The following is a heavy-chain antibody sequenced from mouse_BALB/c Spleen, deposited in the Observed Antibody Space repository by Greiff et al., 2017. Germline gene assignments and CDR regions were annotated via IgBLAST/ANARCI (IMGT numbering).Heavy chain of an antibody. CDR3: ARAEGYGWFAY. D-gene: IGHD2-2*01. J-gene: IGHJ3*01. CDR1: GFTFSSYA. CDR2: ISSGGST. V-gene: IGHV5-6-5*01. Sequence: EVNLVESGGGLVKPGGSLKLSCAASGFTFSSYAMSWVRQTPEKRLEWVASISSGGSTYYPDSVKGRFTISRDNARNILYLQMSSLRSEDTAMYYCARAEGYGWFAYWGQGTLVTVSA.